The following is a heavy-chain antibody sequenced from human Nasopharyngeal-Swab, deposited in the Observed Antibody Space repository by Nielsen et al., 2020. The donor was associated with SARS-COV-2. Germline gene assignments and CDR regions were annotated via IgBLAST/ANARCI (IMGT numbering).Heavy chain of an antibody. CDR2: IYSGGST. J-gene: IGHJ4*02. V-gene: IGHV3-53*01. D-gene: IGHD3-16*01. CDR1: GFTVSSNY. Sequence: GGSLRLSCAASGFTVSSNYMSWVRQAPGKGLEWVSVIYSGGSTYYADSVKGLFTISRDNSKNTLYLQMNSLRAEDTAVYYCARGGGDDYVWGSYNYYFDYWGQGTLVTVSS. CDR3: ARGGGDDYVWGSYNYYFDY.